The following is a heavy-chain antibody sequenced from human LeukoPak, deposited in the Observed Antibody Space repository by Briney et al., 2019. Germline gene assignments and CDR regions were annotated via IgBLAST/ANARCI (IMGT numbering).Heavy chain of an antibody. V-gene: IGHV3-30*02. D-gene: IGHD6-6*01. CDR3: GARRSSLLDI. J-gene: IGHJ3*02. Sequence: GGSLRLSCAASGFTFSSYGMHWVRQAPGKGLEWVAFIRYDGSNKYYADSVKGRFTISRDNSKNTLYLQMNSLRAEDTAVYYCGARRSSLLDIWGQGTMVTVSS. CDR1: GFTFSSYG. CDR2: IRYDGSNK.